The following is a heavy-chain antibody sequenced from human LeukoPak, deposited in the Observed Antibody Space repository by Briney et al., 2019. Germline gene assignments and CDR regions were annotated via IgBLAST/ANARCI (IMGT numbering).Heavy chain of an antibody. D-gene: IGHD3-22*01. Sequence: SETLSLTCTVSGDSVSGCYGSWIRQPPGKGLEWIGYFYTSANTNYNPSLKSRVTMSVDTSKNQFSLKLSSVTAADTAVYYCARGLRDEERHYGYYYMDVWGKGPRSPSP. J-gene: IGHJ6*03. V-gene: IGHV4-4*09. CDR3: ARGLRDEERHYGYYYMDV. CDR2: FYTSANT. CDR1: GDSVSGCY.